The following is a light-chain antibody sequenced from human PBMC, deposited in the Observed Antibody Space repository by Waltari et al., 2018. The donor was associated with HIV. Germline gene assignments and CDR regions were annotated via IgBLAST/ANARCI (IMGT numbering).Light chain of an antibody. V-gene: IGLV1-40*01. J-gene: IGLJ2*01. Sequence: QSVLTQSPSVSVASGQRVTLSCTGGRSHIRAPYDLPWYQQFPGTAPKLLIYGSTNRPSGVPDRFSGSKSGTSASLAITGLQAEEEADYYCQSYDNSLGVVFGGGTKLTVL. CDR2: GST. CDR1: RSHIRAPYD. CDR3: QSYDNSLGVV.